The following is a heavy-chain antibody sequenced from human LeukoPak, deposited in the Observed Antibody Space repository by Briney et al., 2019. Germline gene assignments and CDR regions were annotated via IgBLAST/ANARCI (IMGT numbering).Heavy chain of an antibody. D-gene: IGHD6-19*01. J-gene: IGHJ4*02. CDR1: GFTFSTYS. CDR2: ISSSSSTI. V-gene: IGHV3-48*04. CDR3: ARVGDSSGWYYFDS. Sequence: GGSLRLSCAGSGFTFSTYSMNWVRQAPGKGLEWVSYISSSSSTIYYADSVKGRFTISRDNAKNSLYLQMNSLRAEDTAVYYCARVGDSSGWYYFDSWGQGTLVTVSS.